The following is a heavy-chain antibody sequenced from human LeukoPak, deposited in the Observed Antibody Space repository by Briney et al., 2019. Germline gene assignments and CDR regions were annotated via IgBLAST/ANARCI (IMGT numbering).Heavy chain of an antibody. Sequence: GGSLRLSCAASGFTFSSYSMNWVRQAPGKGLEWVSSISSSSSYIYYADSVKGRFTISRDNAKNSLYLQMNSLRAEDTAVYYCANEEVEVVPAATTYYYYGMDVWGQGTTVTVSS. D-gene: IGHD2-2*01. CDR2: ISSSSSYI. CDR3: ANEEVEVVPAATTYYYYGMDV. CDR1: GFTFSSYS. V-gene: IGHV3-21*01. J-gene: IGHJ6*02.